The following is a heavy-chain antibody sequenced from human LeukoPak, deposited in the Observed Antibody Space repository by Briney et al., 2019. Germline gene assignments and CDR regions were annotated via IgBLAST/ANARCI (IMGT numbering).Heavy chain of an antibody. CDR1: GFTFSSYA. CDR3: AKDVGVDTAMEGWFDP. CDR2: ISGSGGST. V-gene: IGHV3-23*01. Sequence: GGSLRLSCAASGFTFSSYAMSWVRQAPGKGLEWVSAISGSGGSTYYADSVKGRFTISRDNSKNTLYLQMNSLRAEDTAVYYCAKDVGVDTAMEGWFDPWGQGTLVTVSS. D-gene: IGHD5-18*01. J-gene: IGHJ5*02.